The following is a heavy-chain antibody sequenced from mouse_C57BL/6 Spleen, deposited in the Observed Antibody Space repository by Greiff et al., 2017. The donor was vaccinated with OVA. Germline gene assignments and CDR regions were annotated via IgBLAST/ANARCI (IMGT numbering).Heavy chain of an antibody. CDR3: ARWTAQAPFAY. CDR2: IYPSDSET. J-gene: IGHJ3*01. CDR1: GYTFSSYW. V-gene: IGHV1-61*01. Sequence: QVQLKQPGAELVRPGSSVKLSCKASGYTFSSYWLDWVKQRPGQGLEWVCNIYPSDSETHYNQKFKDQDTLTVDKSSSTAYMQLSSLTSEDSAVYYCARWTAQAPFAYWGQGTLVTVSA. D-gene: IGHD3-2*02.